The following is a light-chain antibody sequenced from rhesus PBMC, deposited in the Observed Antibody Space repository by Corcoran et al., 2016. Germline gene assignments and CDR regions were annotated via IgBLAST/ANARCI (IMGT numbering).Light chain of an antibody. CDR2: AAS. CDR3: QHSFGTPLT. Sequence: DIQMTQSPSSLSASVGDRVTITCRASENVNNYLHWYQQKPGKAPKLLIYAASTLQSGVPSRFSGSGSGTDYTFTLSILQPEDVATYSCQHSFGTPLTFGGGTKVEIK. V-gene: IGKV1-74*01. J-gene: IGKJ4*01. CDR1: ENVNNY.